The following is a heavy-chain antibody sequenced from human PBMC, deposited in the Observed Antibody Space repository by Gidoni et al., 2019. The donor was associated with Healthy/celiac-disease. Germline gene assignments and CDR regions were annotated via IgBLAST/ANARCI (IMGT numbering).Heavy chain of an antibody. J-gene: IGHJ6*02. D-gene: IGHD6-6*01. V-gene: IGHV3-30*04. CDR2: ISYDGSNK. CDR3: ARERSEYSSSSGDYYGMDV. CDR1: GFTCRSYA. Sequence: QVQLVESGGGVVQPGRSRRLSCAASGFTCRSYAMHWVRQAPGKGLEWVAVISYDGSNKYYADSVKGRFTISRDNSKNTLYLQMNSLRAEDTAVYYCARERSEYSSSSGDYYGMDVWGQGTTVTVSS.